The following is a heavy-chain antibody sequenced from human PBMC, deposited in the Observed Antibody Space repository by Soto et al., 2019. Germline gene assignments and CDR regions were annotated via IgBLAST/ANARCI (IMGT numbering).Heavy chain of an antibody. V-gene: IGHV3-23*01. J-gene: IGHJ4*02. CDR2: ISGSGGST. CDR1: GFTFSSYA. Sequence: GGSLRLSCAASGFTFSSYAMSWVRQAPGKGLEWVSAISGSGGSTYYADSVKGRFTISRDNSKNTLYLQMNSLRAEDTAVYYCAKEFSTYYYDSSGPYFDYWGQGTLVTVSS. CDR3: AKEFSTYYYDSSGPYFDY. D-gene: IGHD3-22*01.